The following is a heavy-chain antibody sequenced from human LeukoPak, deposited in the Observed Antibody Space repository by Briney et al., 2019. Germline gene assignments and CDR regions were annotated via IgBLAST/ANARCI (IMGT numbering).Heavy chain of an antibody. V-gene: IGHV3-30-3*01. CDR2: ISYDGSNK. CDR3: ARVPVLLGSSGYYYPYYYYGMDV. Sequence: ARALRLSCAASGFTFSSYAMRWVRQAPGKGLEWVADISYDGSNKYYADSVKGRFTISRDNSKNTLYLQMNSLRAEDTAVYYCARVPVLLGSSGYYYPYYYYGMDVWGQGTTVTVSS. J-gene: IGHJ6*02. D-gene: IGHD3-22*01. CDR1: GFTFSSYA.